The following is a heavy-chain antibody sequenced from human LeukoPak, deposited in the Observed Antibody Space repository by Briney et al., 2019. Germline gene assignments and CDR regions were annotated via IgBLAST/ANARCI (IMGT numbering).Heavy chain of an antibody. V-gene: IGHV3-23*01. J-gene: IGHJ5*02. Sequence: GGSLRLSCAASGFTFSSYAMSWVRQAPGKGLEWVSAISGSGGSTYYADSVKGRFTISRDNAKNSLYLQMNSLRAEDTAVYYCARAPEYSSSSWFDPWGQGTLVTVSS. CDR2: ISGSGGST. D-gene: IGHD6-6*01. CDR3: ARAPEYSSSSWFDP. CDR1: GFTFSSYA.